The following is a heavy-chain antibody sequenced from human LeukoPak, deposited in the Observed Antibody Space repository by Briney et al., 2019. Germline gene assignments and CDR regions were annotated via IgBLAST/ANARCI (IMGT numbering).Heavy chain of an antibody. J-gene: IGHJ6*03. CDR1: GGSFSGYY. CDR3: ARDSGRSRYYYMGV. D-gene: IGHD3-10*01. Sequence: SETLSLTCAVYGGSFSGYYWSWIRQPPGKGLEWIGEINHSGSTNYNPSLKSRVTISVDTSKNQFSLKLSSVTAADTAVYYCARDSGRSRYYYMGVWGKGTTVTISS. V-gene: IGHV4-34*01. CDR2: INHSGST.